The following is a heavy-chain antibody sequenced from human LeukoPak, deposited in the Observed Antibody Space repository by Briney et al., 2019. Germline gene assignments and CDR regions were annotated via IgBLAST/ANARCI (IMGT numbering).Heavy chain of an antibody. Sequence: SETLSLTCGISGGSISGGGYSWSWIRQPPGKGLEWLGNIYESGKTDYNPSLESRLTMSIDISKNHLSLNLNSVTAADTAVYYCAREGGTWFDTWGQGTLVTVSS. J-gene: IGHJ5*02. V-gene: IGHV4-30-2*01. CDR1: GGSISGGGYS. CDR3: AREGGTWFDT. CDR2: IYESGKT. D-gene: IGHD2-15*01.